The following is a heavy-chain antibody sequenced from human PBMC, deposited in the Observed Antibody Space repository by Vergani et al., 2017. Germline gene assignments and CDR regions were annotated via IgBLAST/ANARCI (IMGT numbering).Heavy chain of an antibody. J-gene: IGHJ4*02. CDR2: INTNSGNP. CDR1: GYTFTNYP. CDR3: AREPRVREAPGGRFEY. D-gene: IGHD3-10*01. Sequence: QVQLLQSGSELKKPGASVRISCEASGYTFTNYPLICVRPAPGQGLEFMGWINTNSGNPTYAPGFTGRFVFSLDTSGSTTYLHISSLEPEDTAVYYCAREPRVREAPGGRFEYWGQGTLVTVSS. V-gene: IGHV7-4-1*02.